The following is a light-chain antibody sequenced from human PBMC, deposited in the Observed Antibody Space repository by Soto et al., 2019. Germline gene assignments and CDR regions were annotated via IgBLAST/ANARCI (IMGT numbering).Light chain of an antibody. Sequence: QSVLTQPPSASGTPGQRVTISCSESRSNIGSKTVYSYQHLPGTAPKLLIHSNNQRPSAVLDRFSASKSGTSASLAISGLQAEDEADYYCAAWDDSLNGWVFGGGTQLTVL. J-gene: IGLJ3*02. V-gene: IGLV1-44*01. CDR2: SNN. CDR1: RSNIGSKT. CDR3: AAWDDSLNGWV.